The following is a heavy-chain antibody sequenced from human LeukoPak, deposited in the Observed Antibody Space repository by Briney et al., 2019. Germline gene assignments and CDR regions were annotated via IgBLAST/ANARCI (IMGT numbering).Heavy chain of an antibody. CDR2: ITGSTGST. CDR3: AKRYSGSYGLYNFDY. V-gene: IGHV3-23*01. J-gene: IGHJ4*02. D-gene: IGHD1-26*01. Sequence: GGSLRLSCAASGSTFSSYAMTWVRQPPGKGLEGVSSITGSTGSTYYADSVKGRFTISRDNSKNTLYLQMNSLRAEDTAVYYCAKRYSGSYGLYNFDYGGQGTLVTVSS. CDR1: GSTFSSYA.